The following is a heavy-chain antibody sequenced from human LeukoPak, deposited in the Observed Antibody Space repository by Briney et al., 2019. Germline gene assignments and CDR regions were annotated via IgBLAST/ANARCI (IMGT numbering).Heavy chain of an antibody. J-gene: IGHJ6*03. CDR3: ARQRRVRGAKEVYYYYYYYMDV. CDR2: IYYSGST. CDR1: GDSISSYY. Sequence: SETLSLTCTVSGDSISSYYWSWIRQPPGKGLEWIGYIYYSGSTNYNPSLKSRVTISVDTSKNQFSLKLSSVTAADTAVYYCARQRRVRGAKEVYYYYYYYMDVWGKGTTVTISS. V-gene: IGHV4-59*08. D-gene: IGHD3-10*01.